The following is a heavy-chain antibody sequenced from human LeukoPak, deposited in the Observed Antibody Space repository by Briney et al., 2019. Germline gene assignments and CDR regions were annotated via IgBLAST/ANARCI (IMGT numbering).Heavy chain of an antibody. D-gene: IGHD6-19*01. CDR3: ARESESSGWYDY. V-gene: IGHV3-43*02. CDR2: ISGGGGST. J-gene: IGHJ4*02. Sequence: PGGSLRLSCAAPGFMFHDYAIHWVRQAPGKGLECVSLISGGGGSTFYADSVKGRFTISRDNSKNSLYLQMNSLRSDDTALYYCARESESSGWYDYWGQGTLVTVSS. CDR1: GFMFHDYA.